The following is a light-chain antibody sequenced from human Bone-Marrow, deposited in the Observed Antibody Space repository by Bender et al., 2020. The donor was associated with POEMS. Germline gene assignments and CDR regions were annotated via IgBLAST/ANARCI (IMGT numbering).Light chain of an antibody. CDR1: ALPGQY. CDR2: KNT. J-gene: IGLJ2*01. V-gene: IGLV3-25*03. CDR3: QSADSSGTYVV. Sequence: SYELTQPPSVSVSPGQTAMITCSGDALPGQYGHWYQHKPGQAPVLVVFKNTERPSVIPERFSGSSSGTTVTLTISGVQAEDEADYYCQSADSSGTYVVFGGGTKLTVL.